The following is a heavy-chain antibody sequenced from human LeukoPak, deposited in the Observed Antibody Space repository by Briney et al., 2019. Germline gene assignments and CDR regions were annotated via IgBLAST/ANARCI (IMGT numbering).Heavy chain of an antibody. CDR3: ARDLVFRRGPRGP. CDR2: ISSSSSTI. CDR1: GFTFSSYA. D-gene: IGHD3-9*01. Sequence: PGGSLRLSCAASGFTFSSYAMSWVRQAPGKGLEWVSYISSSSSTIYYADSVKGRFTISRDNAKNSLYLQMNSLRAEDTAVYYCARDLVFRRGPRGPWGQGTLVTVSS. J-gene: IGHJ5*02. V-gene: IGHV3-48*04.